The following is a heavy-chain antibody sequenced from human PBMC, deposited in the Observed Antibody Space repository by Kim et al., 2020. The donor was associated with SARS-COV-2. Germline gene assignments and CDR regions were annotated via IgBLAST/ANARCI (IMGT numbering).Heavy chain of an antibody. J-gene: IGHJ4*02. D-gene: IGHD2-2*01. V-gene: IGHV5-51*01. Sequence: TRSRPSLQGQVTSSADKSISTAYLQWGSLKASDTAIYYCARGARQLHFDSWGQGTLVTVSS. CDR3: ARGARQLHFDS. CDR2: T.